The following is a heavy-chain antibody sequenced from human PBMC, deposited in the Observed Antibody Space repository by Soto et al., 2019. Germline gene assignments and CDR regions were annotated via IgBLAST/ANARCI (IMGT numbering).Heavy chain of an antibody. CDR2: IYYSGST. CDR3: ARLGVLLWFGELSPRKYFDY. V-gene: IGHV4-39*01. D-gene: IGHD3-10*01. Sequence: SETLSLTCTVSGGSISSSSYYWGWIRQPPGKGLEWIGSIYYSGSTYYNPSLKSRVTISVDTSKNQFSLKLSSVTAADTAVYYCARLGVLLWFGELSPRKYFDYWGQGTLVTVS. CDR1: GGSISSSSYY. J-gene: IGHJ4*02.